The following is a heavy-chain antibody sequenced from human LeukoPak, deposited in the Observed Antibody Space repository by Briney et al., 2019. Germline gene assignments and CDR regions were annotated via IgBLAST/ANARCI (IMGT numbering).Heavy chain of an antibody. J-gene: IGHJ4*02. Sequence: GGSLRLSCAVSGFTFSRYTMHWVRQAPGQGLEWVAVISVDGNTKYHADSVRGRFTISRDNSKSTLYLQMNSLRTEDTAVYFCARDHDSGGGGGYWGQGTLDTVSS. CDR2: ISVDGNTK. CDR3: ARDHDSGGGGGY. D-gene: IGHD1-26*01. V-gene: IGHV3-30-3*01. CDR1: GFTFSRYT.